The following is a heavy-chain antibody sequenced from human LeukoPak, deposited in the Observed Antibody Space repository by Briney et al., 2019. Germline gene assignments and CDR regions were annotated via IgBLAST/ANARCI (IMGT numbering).Heavy chain of an antibody. CDR1: GASMNTHY. CDR3: ATIKRGNIFGYFDF. V-gene: IGHV4-59*11. J-gene: IGHJ4*02. CDR2: MLDTVTT. D-gene: IGHD5-18*01. Sequence: KPSETLSLTCAVSGASMNTHYWSWIRQPPGKGLGWIGYMLDTVTTKDNPSLKSRFTLSADTSKNQFSLRLTSVTAADAAVYYCATIKRGNIFGYFDFWGQGIPVTVSS.